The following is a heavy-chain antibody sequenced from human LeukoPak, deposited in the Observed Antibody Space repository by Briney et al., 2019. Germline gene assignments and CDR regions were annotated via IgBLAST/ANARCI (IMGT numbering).Heavy chain of an antibody. J-gene: IGHJ4*02. CDR3: AREHRILVPY. CDR1: GFTFSSNA. Sequence: GGSLRLSCAASGFTFSSNAMHWVRQAPGKGLEWVALISYDGSNKYYADSVKGRFTISRGNSKNTLYLQMNSLRAEDTAVYYCAREHRILVPYWGQGTLVTVSS. V-gene: IGHV3-30*14. CDR2: ISYDGSNK. D-gene: IGHD1-14*01.